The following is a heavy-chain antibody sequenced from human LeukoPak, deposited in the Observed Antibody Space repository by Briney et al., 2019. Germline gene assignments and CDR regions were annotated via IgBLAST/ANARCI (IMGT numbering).Heavy chain of an antibody. J-gene: IGHJ4*02. CDR2: INWNGGST. D-gene: IGHD3-10*01. CDR3: AREMEGDYGSGTFFDL. V-gene: IGHV3-20*04. Sequence: GGSLRLSCAASGFTFDDYGMSWVRQAPGKGLEWVSGINWNGGSTGYADSVKGRFTISRDNVKNSLYLQMNGLRAEDTAVYYCAREMEGDYGSGTFFDLWGQGNMVTVSS. CDR1: GFTFDDYG.